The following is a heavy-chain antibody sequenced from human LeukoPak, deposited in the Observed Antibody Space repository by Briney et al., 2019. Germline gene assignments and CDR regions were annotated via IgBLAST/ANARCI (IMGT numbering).Heavy chain of an antibody. D-gene: IGHD3-16*01. CDR3: ASEATFGGVINWSDP. Sequence: PGGSLRLSCAASGFTFSDYYMSWIRQAPGKGLEWVTYISSSGSTIYYADSVKGRFTISRDNAKNSLYLQMNSLRAEDTAVYYSASEATFGGVINWSDPWGQGTLVTVSS. V-gene: IGHV3-11*04. CDR2: ISSSGSTI. CDR1: GFTFSDYY. J-gene: IGHJ5*02.